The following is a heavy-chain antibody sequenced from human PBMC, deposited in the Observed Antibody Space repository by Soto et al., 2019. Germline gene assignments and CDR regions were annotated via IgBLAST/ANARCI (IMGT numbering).Heavy chain of an antibody. D-gene: IGHD2-21*02. V-gene: IGHV4-34*01. CDR1: GGSFSGYY. CDR2: INHSGST. J-gene: IGHJ4*02. CDR3: ARALCGGDCYSFDY. Sequence: SETLSLTCAVYGGSFSGYYWSWIRQPPGKGLEWIGEINHSGSTNYNPSLKSRVTISVDTSKNQFSLKLSSVTAADTAVYYCARALCGGDCYSFDYWGQGTLVTVSS.